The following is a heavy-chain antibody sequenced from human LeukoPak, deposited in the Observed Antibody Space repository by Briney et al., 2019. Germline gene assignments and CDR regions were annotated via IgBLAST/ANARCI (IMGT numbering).Heavy chain of an antibody. CDR3: ARVLSSGYDLFY. J-gene: IGHJ4*02. D-gene: IGHD5-12*01. Sequence: ASVKVSCKASGYTFTGYYMHWVRQAPGQGLEWMERINPNSGGTNYAQKFQGRVTMTRDTSISTAYMELSRLRSDDTAVYYCARVLSSGYDLFYWGQGTLVTVSS. V-gene: IGHV1-2*06. CDR1: GYTFTGYY. CDR2: INPNSGGT.